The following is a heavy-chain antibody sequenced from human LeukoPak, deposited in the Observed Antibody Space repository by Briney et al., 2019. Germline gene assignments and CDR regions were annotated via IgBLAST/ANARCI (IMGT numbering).Heavy chain of an antibody. CDR1: GVSISSGGYY. J-gene: IGHJ5*02. D-gene: IGHD2-2*01. Sequence: SETLSLTCTVSGVSISSGGYYWSWIRQHPGKGLEWIGYIYYSGSTYYNPSLKSRVTISVDTSKNQFSLKLSSVTAADTAVYYCARGGGCSSTSCYRTTSWFDPWGQGTLVTVSS. V-gene: IGHV4-31*03. CDR2: IYYSGST. CDR3: ARGGGCSSTSCYRTTSWFDP.